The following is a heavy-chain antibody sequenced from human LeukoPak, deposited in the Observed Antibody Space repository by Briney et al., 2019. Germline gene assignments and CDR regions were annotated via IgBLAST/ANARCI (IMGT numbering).Heavy chain of an antibody. Sequence: ASVKVSCKASGGTFSSYAISWVRQAPGQGLEWMGGIIPIFGTPNYAQKFQGRVTITADESTSTAYMELSSLRSEDTAVYYCARTNEAGVAATLHYWGQGTLVTVSS. V-gene: IGHV1-69*13. D-gene: IGHD2-15*01. CDR3: ARTNEAGVAATLHY. J-gene: IGHJ4*02. CDR1: GGTFSSYA. CDR2: IIPIFGTP.